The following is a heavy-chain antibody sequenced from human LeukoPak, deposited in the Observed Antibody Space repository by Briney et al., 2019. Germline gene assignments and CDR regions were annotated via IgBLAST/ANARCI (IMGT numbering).Heavy chain of an antibody. CDR2: IYYSGST. J-gene: IGHJ4*02. CDR3: ARDSYPYGSGRSSPFDY. D-gene: IGHD3-10*01. CDR1: GGSISSSSYY. Sequence: SETLSLTCTVSGGSISSSSYYWGWIRQPPGKGLEWIGSIYYSGSTYYNPSLKSRVTISVDTSKNQFSLKLGSVTAADTAVYYCARDSYPYGSGRSSPFDYWGQGTLVTVSS. V-gene: IGHV4-39*07.